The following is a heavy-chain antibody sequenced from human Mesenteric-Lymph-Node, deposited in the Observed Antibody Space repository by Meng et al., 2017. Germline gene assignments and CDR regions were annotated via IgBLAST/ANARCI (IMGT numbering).Heavy chain of an antibody. V-gene: IGHV1-3*01. J-gene: IGHJ4*02. CDR1: GYTFTSYA. D-gene: IGHD3-10*01. CDR2: INVANSNT. CDR3: AREAYGWGTCALDY. Sequence: QVQLVQSGAEVKKPGASVKVSCEASGYTFTSYAIHGVRQAPGQRLEWIGWINVANSNTKYSQKFQGRVTITRDTSARTAYMELSSLRSEDTAVYYCAREAYGWGTCALDYWGQGTLVTVSS.